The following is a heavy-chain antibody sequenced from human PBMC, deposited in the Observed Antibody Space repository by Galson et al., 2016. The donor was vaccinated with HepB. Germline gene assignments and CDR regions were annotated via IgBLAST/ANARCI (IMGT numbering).Heavy chain of an antibody. V-gene: IGHV3-30-3*01. Sequence: RLSCAASGFTFSSYVMHWVRQAPGKGLEWVAVISYDGSKKYYADSVRGRFTISRDNSKNTLYLQMNSLRAEDTAVYYCATDRVYASSWWGEIDYWGQGTLVTVSS. CDR2: ISYDGSKK. CDR1: GFTFSSYV. J-gene: IGHJ4*02. D-gene: IGHD6-13*01. CDR3: ATDRVYASSWWGEIDY.